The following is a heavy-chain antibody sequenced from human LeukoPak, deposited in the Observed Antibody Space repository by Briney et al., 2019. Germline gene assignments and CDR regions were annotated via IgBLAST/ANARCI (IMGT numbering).Heavy chain of an antibody. D-gene: IGHD2-15*01. CDR2: TYYRSKWYN. J-gene: IGHJ4*02. CDR1: GDSVSSNSAA. CDR3: ARTSALEEGGGPFDY. Sequence: SQTLSLTCAISGDSVSSNSAAWNWIRQSPSRGLEWLGRTYYRSKWYNDYAVSVKSRITINPDTSKNQFSLQLNSVTPEDTAVHYCARTSALEEGGGPFDYWGQGTLVTVSS. V-gene: IGHV6-1*01.